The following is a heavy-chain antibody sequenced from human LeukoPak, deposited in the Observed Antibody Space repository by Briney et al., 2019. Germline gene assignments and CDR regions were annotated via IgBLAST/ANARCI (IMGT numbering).Heavy chain of an antibody. CDR1: GGSISSSSYY. V-gene: IGHV4-39*01. CDR3: ARPGPCGGDCSEGDAFDI. D-gene: IGHD2-21*02. Sequence: PSETLSLTCTVSGGSISSSSYYWGWIRQPPGKGLEWIGSIYYSGSTYYNPSLRSRVTISVDTSKNQFSLKLSSVTAADTAVYYCARPGPCGGDCSEGDAFDIWGQGTMVTVSS. CDR2: IYYSGST. J-gene: IGHJ3*02.